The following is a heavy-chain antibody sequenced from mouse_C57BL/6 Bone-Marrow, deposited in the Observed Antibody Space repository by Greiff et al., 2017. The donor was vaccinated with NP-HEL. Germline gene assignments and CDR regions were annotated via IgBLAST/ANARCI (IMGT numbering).Heavy chain of an antibody. CDR1: GFTFSSYG. Sequence: EVKLMESGGDLVKPGGSLKLSCAASGFTFSSYGMSWVRQTPDKRLEWVATISCGGSYTYYPDSVKGRFTFARDNAKNTLYLQMSSLKSEDTAMYYCARHYYGSPFAYWGQGTLVTVSA. D-gene: IGHD1-1*01. J-gene: IGHJ3*01. CDR3: ARHYYGSPFAY. V-gene: IGHV5-6*01. CDR2: ISCGGSYT.